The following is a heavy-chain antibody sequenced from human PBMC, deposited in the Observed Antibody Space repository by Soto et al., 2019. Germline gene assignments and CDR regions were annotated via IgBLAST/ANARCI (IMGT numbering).Heavy chain of an antibody. Sequence: SETLSLTCAVYGGSFSGYYWSWIRQPPGKGLEWIGEINHSESTNYNPSLKSRVTISVDTSKNQFSLKLSSVTAADTAVYYCARGKYCSGGSCYFGYWGQGTLVTVSS. V-gene: IGHV4-34*01. J-gene: IGHJ4*02. CDR2: INHSEST. CDR3: ARGKYCSGGSCYFGY. CDR1: GGSFSGYY. D-gene: IGHD2-15*01.